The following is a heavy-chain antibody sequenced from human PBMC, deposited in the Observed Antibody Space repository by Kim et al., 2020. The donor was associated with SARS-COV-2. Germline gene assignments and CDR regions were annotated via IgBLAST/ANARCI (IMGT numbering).Heavy chain of an antibody. CDR2: PIVGKA. CDR3: ARDLGY. Sequence: PIVGKANDAQKFQGRVTITADKSTSTAYMELSSLRSEDTAVYYCARDLGYWGQGTLVTVSS. J-gene: IGHJ4*02. V-gene: IGHV1-69*04. D-gene: IGHD3-16*01.